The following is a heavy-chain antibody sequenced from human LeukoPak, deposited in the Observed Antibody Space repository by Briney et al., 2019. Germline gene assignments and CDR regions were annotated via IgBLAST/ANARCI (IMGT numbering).Heavy chain of an antibody. CDR3: ANGPCGGDCYHRY. CDR1: GFTFGSYG. CDR2: ISYDGSNK. D-gene: IGHD2-21*02. V-gene: IGHV3-30*18. Sequence: PGRSLRLSCAASGFTFGSYGMHWVRQAPGKGLEWVAVISYDGSNKYYADSVKGRFTISRDNSKNTLYLQMNGLRAEDTAVYYCANGPCGGDCYHRYWGQGTLVTASS. J-gene: IGHJ4*02.